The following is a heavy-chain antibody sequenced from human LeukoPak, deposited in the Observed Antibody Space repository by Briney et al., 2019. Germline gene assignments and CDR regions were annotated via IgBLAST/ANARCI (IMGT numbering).Heavy chain of an antibody. CDR3: ATPRGGEYFDY. Sequence: PGGSLRLSCAASGFTFSSYGMHWVRQAPGKGLEWVAVIWYDGSNKYYADSVKGRFTISRDNSKNTPYLQMNSLRAEDTAVYYCATPRGGEYFDYWGQGTLVTVSS. V-gene: IGHV3-33*01. CDR2: IWYDGSNK. D-gene: IGHD2-21*01. CDR1: GFTFSSYG. J-gene: IGHJ4*02.